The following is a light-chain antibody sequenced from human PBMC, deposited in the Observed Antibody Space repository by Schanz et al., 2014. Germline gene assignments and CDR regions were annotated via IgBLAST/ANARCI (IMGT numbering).Light chain of an antibody. CDR1: QNVKSTY. V-gene: IGKV3D-20*01. Sequence: EIVLTQSPATLSLSPGDRATLSCGASQNVKSTYLAWYQQKPGLAPRLLIFDTSTRATGIPDRFSGSGSGTDFTLTISSLEPEDFAVYYCQQYGVSPLTFGGGTKVEIQ. J-gene: IGKJ4*01. CDR2: DTS. CDR3: QQYGVSPLT.